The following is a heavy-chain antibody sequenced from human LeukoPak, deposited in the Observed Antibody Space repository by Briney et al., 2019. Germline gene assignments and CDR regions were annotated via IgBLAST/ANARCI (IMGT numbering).Heavy chain of an antibody. CDR1: GFSVSNNY. CDR2: IYSGGNA. J-gene: IGHJ4*02. V-gene: IGHV3-66*02. Sequence: GGSLRLSCAASGFSVSNNYLSWVRRAPGKGLEWVSVIYSGGNAYYADYVKGRFTMSRDNSKNTVYLQMESLRPEDTSIYYCARGQTAHDWGQGTQVTVSS. CDR3: ARGQTAHD. D-gene: IGHD5-18*01.